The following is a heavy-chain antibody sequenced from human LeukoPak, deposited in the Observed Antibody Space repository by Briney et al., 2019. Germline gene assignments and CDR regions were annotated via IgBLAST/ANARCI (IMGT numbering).Heavy chain of an antibody. J-gene: IGHJ4*02. CDR1: GYTFTAYY. Sequence: ASVKVSCKASGYTFTAYYMHWVRQAPGQGLEWMGWINPDNGATTYGQKFQGRVTMTRDTSISTAYMELSGLKSDDTAVYYCARDKGGSSWYYFDYWGQGALVTVSS. CDR2: INPDNGAT. D-gene: IGHD6-13*01. CDR3: ARDKGGSSWYYFDY. V-gene: IGHV1-2*02.